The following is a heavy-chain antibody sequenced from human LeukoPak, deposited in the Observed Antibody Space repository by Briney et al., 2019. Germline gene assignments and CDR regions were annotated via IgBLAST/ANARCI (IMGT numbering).Heavy chain of an antibody. CDR1: GFTVSSNY. CDR2: IYSGGST. J-gene: IGHJ4*02. CDR3: AREAAGRSSSPPFDY. V-gene: IGHV3-66*02. D-gene: IGHD6-13*01. Sequence: GGSLRLSCAASGFTVSSNYMSWVRQAPGKGLEWVSVIYSGGSTYYADSVKGRFTISRDNSKNTLCLQMNSLRAEDPAVYYCAREAAGRSSSPPFDYWGQGTLVTVSS.